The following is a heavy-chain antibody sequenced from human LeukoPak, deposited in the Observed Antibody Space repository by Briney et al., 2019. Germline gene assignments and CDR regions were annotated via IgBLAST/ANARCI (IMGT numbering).Heavy chain of an antibody. V-gene: IGHV3-30-3*01. CDR3: AREGYYGSGSPPSLYFDY. Sequence: GGSLRLSCAASGFTFSTYAMHWVRQAPGKGLEWVAVISYDGNNKNYADSVKGRFTISRDNSKNTLYLQMNSLRPEDTAIYYCAREGYYGSGSPPSLYFDYWGQGTLVTVSS. CDR2: ISYDGNNK. D-gene: IGHD3-10*01. J-gene: IGHJ4*02. CDR1: GFTFSTYA.